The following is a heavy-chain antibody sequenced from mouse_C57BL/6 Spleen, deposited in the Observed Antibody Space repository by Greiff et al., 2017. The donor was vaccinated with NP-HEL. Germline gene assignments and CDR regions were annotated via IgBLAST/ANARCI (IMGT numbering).Heavy chain of an antibody. CDR3: TSIYYGYDGGFYYAMDY. D-gene: IGHD2-2*01. V-gene: IGHV6-6*01. J-gene: IGHJ4*01. CDR2: IRNKANNHAT. CDR1: GFTFSDAW. Sequence: EVKVEESGGGLVQPGGSMKLSCAASGFTFSDAWMDWVRQSPEKGLEWVAEIRNKANNHATYYAESVKGRFTISRDDSKSSVYLQMNSLRAEDTGIYYCTSIYYGYDGGFYYAMDYWGQGTSVTVSS.